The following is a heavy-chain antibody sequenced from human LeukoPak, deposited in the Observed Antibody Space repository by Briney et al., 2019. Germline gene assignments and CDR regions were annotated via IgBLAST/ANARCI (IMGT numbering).Heavy chain of an antibody. CDR3: ARGGGLNV. D-gene: IGHD3-16*01. V-gene: IGHV3-7*03. CDR2: INHNGNVN. CDR1: GFTFSTYW. Sequence: GGSLRLSCAASGFTFSTYWMNWARQAPGKGLEWVASINHNGNVNYYVDSVKGRFTISRDNAKNSLYLQMSNLRAEDTAVYFCARGGGLNVWGQGATVTVSS. J-gene: IGHJ6*02.